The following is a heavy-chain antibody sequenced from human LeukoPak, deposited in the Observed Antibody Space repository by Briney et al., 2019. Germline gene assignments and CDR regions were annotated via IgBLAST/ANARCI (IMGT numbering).Heavy chain of an antibody. CDR3: ARRTSGYYYYGMEV. J-gene: IGHJ6*02. CDR1: GGSFSGYY. V-gene: IGHV4-34*01. CDR2: INHSGST. Sequence: SETLSLTCAVYGGSFSGYYWSRIRQPPGKGLEWIGEINHSGSTNYNPSLKSRVTISVDTSKNPFSLKLSSVTAADTAVYYCARRTSGYYYYGMEVWGQGTTVTVSS. D-gene: IGHD2-2*01.